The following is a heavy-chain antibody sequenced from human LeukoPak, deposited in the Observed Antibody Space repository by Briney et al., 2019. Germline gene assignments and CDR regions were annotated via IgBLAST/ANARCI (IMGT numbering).Heavy chain of an antibody. D-gene: IGHD3-10*01. Sequence: GGSLRLSCAASGFTFSSYWMSWVRQAPGKGLEWVANIKQDGSEKYYVDSVKGRFTISRDNAKNSLYLQMNSLRAEDTAVYYCARAQWFGDLSPLDYWGQGTLVTVSS. CDR2: IKQDGSEK. J-gene: IGHJ4*02. V-gene: IGHV3-7*01. CDR3: ARAQWFGDLSPLDY. CDR1: GFTFSSYW.